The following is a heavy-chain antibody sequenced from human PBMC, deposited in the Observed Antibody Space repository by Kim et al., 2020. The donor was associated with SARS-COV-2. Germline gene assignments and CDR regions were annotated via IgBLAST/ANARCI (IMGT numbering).Heavy chain of an antibody. Sequence: GGSLRLSCAASGFTFSGSAMHWVRQASGKGLEWVGRIRSKANSYATAYAASVKGRFTISRDDSKNTAYLQMNSLKTEDTAVYYCTSLWFGGTDYYYYYGMDVWGQGTTVTVSS. J-gene: IGHJ6*02. CDR2: IRSKANSYAT. CDR3: TSLWFGGTDYYYYYGMDV. D-gene: IGHD3-10*01. V-gene: IGHV3-73*01. CDR1: GFTFSGSA.